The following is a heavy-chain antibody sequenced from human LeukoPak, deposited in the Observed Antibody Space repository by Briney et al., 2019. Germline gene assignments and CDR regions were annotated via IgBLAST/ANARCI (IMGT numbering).Heavy chain of an antibody. CDR3: ARSVIVPAIVADYYTYMDV. Sequence: SETLSLTCAASGYSISSYYYCWFIRQPPGRRQEGIDVIYHRGNTDYNPSLKSRFTISIDTSKNEFSLKVNSVTAADTAVYYCARSVIVPAIVADYYTYMDVWGRGISVTVSS. D-gene: IGHD2-2*01. CDR1: GYSISSYYY. V-gene: IGHV4-38-2*01. CDR2: IYHRGNT. J-gene: IGHJ6*03.